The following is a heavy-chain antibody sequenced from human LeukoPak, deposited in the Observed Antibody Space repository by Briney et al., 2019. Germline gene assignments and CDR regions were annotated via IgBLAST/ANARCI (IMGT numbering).Heavy chain of an antibody. CDR3: ARGNGGNSHFDY. J-gene: IGHJ4*02. Sequence: PGGSLRLSCAASGCTFSGYDMHWVRQATGKGLEWASAIGTAGDTYYPGSVKGRFTISRENAKNSLYLQMNSLRAGDTAVYYCARGNGGNSHFDYWGQGTLVTVSS. D-gene: IGHD2-21*02. CDR2: IGTAGDT. V-gene: IGHV3-13*01. CDR1: GCTFSGYD.